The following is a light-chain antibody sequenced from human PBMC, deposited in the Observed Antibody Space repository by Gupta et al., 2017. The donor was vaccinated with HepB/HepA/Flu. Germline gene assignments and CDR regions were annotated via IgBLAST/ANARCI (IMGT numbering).Light chain of an antibody. J-gene: IGLJ2*01. Sequence: SYELTQPPSVSVSPGKTASITRSGDKLGDKYACWYPQKPGQSPVLVIYQYSKRPSGIPERFSGSNSGNTATLTISGTQAMDEADYYCQAWDSRTNVVFGGGTKLTVL. CDR3: QAWDSRTNVV. CDR1: KLGDKY. V-gene: IGLV3-1*01. CDR2: QYS.